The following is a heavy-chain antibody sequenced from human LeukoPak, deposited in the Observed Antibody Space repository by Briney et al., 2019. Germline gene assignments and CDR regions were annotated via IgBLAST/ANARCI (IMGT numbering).Heavy chain of an antibody. J-gene: IGHJ3*02. CDR2: ISASGGST. CDR1: GFTFSSCA. V-gene: IGHV3-23*01. Sequence: PGGSLRLSCGASGFTFSSCAMAWVRQAPGKGLEWVSSISASGGSTYYADSVKGRFTISRDNSKNTLYPQMSSLRAEDTAVYYCAKLFGHLVASREAFDIWGQGTMVTVSS. CDR3: AKLFGHLVASREAFDI. D-gene: IGHD2-2*01.